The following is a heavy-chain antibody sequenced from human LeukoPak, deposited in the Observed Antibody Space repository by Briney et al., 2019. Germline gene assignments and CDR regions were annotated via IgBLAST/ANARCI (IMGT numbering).Heavy chain of an antibody. CDR1: GFTFSSYW. CDR2: INSDGSTI. Sequence: AGGSLRLXCAASGFTFSSYWMQWVRRVSGKGLVWVSRINSDGSTISYADSVKGRFTIPRDNAKNTLYLQMNSLRAEDTAVYYCARDHSSWGLPSDHWGQGTLVTVSS. V-gene: IGHV3-74*01. J-gene: IGHJ4*02. CDR3: ARDHSSWGLPSDH. D-gene: IGHD6-13*01.